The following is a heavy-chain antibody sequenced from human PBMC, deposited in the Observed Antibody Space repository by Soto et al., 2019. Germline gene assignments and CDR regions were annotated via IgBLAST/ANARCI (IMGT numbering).Heavy chain of an antibody. CDR1: GGTFSSYT. J-gene: IGHJ3*02. Sequence: SVKVSCKASGGTFSSYTISWVRQAPGQGLEWMGRIIPILGIANYAQKFQGRVTITADKSTSTAYMELSSLRSEDTAVYYCARETAVAGPGAFDIWGQGTMVTVSS. CDR2: IIPILGIA. V-gene: IGHV1-69*04. D-gene: IGHD6-19*01. CDR3: ARETAVAGPGAFDI.